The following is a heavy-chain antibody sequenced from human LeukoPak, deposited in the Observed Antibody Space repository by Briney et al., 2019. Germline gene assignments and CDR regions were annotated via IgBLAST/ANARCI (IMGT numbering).Heavy chain of an antibody. CDR1: GFTFSSYE. D-gene: IGHD3-9*01. Sequence: GGSLRLSCAASGFTFSSYEMNWVRQAPGKGLEWVSYISSSGSTIYYADSVKGRFTISRDNAKNSPYLQMNSLRAEDTAVYYCATTPWLRYFDWFPTIYDYWGQGTLVTVSS. V-gene: IGHV3-48*03. CDR3: ATTPWLRYFDWFPTIYDY. J-gene: IGHJ4*02. CDR2: ISSSGSTI.